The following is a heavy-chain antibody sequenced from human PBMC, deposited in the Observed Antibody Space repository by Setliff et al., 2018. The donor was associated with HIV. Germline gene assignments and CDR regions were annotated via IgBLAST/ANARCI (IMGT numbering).Heavy chain of an antibody. CDR2: ITPRTGST. CDR3: ARDCGGDYSCSYYYGMDV. V-gene: IGHV1-46*01. Sequence: RASVKVSCKASGYTFTSYIHWVRQAPGQGLEWMGVITPRTGSTTYAQKFQGRVTMTRDTSTSTVYMQLSSLRSEDTAVYYCARDCGGDYSCSYYYGMDVWGHGTTVTVSS. CDR1: GYTFTSY. J-gene: IGHJ6*02. D-gene: IGHD2-21*02.